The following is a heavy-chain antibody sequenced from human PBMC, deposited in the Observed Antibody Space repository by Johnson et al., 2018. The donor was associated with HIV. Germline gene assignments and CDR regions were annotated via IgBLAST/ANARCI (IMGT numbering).Heavy chain of an antibody. CDR3: ARAGDNVRGLLGLRWAM. CDR2: MWYDGSNK. D-gene: IGHD3-10*02. Sequence: VQLVESGGGVVQPGRSLRLSCAASGFTFSSYAMHWVRQAPGKGLEWVAVMWYDGSNKYYADSVKGRFTISRDNSKNSLYLQMNSLRAEDTAVYYCARAGDNVRGLLGLRWAMWG. CDR1: GFTFSSYA. J-gene: IGHJ1*01. V-gene: IGHV3-30*04.